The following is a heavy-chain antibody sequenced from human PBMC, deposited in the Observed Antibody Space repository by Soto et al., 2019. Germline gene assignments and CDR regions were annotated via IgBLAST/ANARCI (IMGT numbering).Heavy chain of an antibody. V-gene: IGHV3-23*01. CDR1: GFTFSSYV. CDR2: ISGSGTNT. CDR3: AKDNSPCSGYNSFDY. D-gene: IGHD5-12*01. Sequence: EVRLLESGGGLIQPGGSLRLSCAASGFTFSSYVMSWVRQAPGTGLEWVSGISGSGTNTYYADSVKGRFTISRDNSKNTLYLQMTSLRAEDTAEYYCAKDNSPCSGYNSFDYWGEGTLVTVSS. J-gene: IGHJ4*02.